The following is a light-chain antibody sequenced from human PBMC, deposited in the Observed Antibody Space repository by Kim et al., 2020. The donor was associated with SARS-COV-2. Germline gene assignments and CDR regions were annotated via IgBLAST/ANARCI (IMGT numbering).Light chain of an antibody. Sequence: SPGQTARITCSGDVLAKKYARWFQQKPGQAPVLVIYKDSERPSGIPERFSGSSSGTTVTLTISGAQVEDEADYYCYSAADNNQGVFGGGTQLTVL. CDR3: YSAADNNQGV. CDR2: KDS. V-gene: IGLV3-27*01. J-gene: IGLJ3*02. CDR1: VLAKKY.